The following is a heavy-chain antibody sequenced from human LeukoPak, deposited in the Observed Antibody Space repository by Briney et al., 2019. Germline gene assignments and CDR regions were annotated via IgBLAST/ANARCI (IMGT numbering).Heavy chain of an antibody. J-gene: IGHJ3*02. Sequence: GGSLRLSCAASGFTFSSYWMSWVRQAPGKGLEWVANIKQDGSEKYYVDSVKGRFTISRDNAKNSLYLQMNSLRAEDTAVYYCAREDMNYYDSSAAQVAFDIWGQGTMVTVSS. D-gene: IGHD3-22*01. CDR3: AREDMNYYDSSAAQVAFDI. CDR2: IKQDGSEK. V-gene: IGHV3-7*01. CDR1: GFTFSSYW.